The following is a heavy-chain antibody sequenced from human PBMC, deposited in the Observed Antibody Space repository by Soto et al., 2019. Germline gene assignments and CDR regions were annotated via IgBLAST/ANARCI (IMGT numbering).Heavy chain of an antibody. CDR3: ARDASRGGYCSGGSCYAFDY. J-gene: IGHJ4*02. D-gene: IGHD2-15*01. CDR2: IIPIFGTA. CDR1: GGTFSSYA. Sequence: QVQLAQSGAEVKKPGSSVKVSCKASGGTFSSYAISWVRQAPGQGLEWMGGIIPIFGTANYAQKFQGRVTITADESTSTAYMELSSLRSEDTAVYYCARDASRGGYCSGGSCYAFDYWGQGTLVTVSS. V-gene: IGHV1-69*12.